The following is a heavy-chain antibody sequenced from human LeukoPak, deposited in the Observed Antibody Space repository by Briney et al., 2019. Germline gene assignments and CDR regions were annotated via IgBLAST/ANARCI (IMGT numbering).Heavy chain of an antibody. CDR1: GYTFTSYG. D-gene: IGHD4-17*01. V-gene: IGHV1-18*01. CDR2: ISAYNGNT. Sequence: ASVKVSCKASGYTFTSYGISWVRQAPGQGLEWMGWISAYNGNTNYAQKLQGRVTMTTDTSTSTVYMELGSLRSEDTAVYYCARGLYGAHPPFDYWXXXXLVTXSS. CDR3: ARGLYGAHPPFDY. J-gene: IGHJ4*01.